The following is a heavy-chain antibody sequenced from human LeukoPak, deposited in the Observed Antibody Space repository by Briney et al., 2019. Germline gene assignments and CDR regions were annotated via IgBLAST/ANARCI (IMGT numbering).Heavy chain of an antibody. Sequence: GGSLRLSCAASGFIFSNYAMSWVRQAAGKGLEWVSIIGHSGGSIYYAGSVKGRFTISRDNSKNTLSLQMNSLRAEDTAVYYCAKYPIVAAAAIGPLFDYWGQGTLVTVSS. V-gene: IGHV3-23*01. D-gene: IGHD2-2*01. CDR3: AKYPIVAAAAIGPLFDY. CDR1: GFIFSNYA. CDR2: IGHSGGSI. J-gene: IGHJ4*02.